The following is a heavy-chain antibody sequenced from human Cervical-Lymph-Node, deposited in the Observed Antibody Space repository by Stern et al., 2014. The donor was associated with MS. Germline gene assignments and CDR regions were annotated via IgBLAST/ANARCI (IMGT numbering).Heavy chain of an antibody. CDR3: AGGAVPAIGKIDY. Sequence: QVQLVQSGAEVKKPGSSVKVSCKASGDTFSNYSISWVRQAPGQGPEWMGMILPMFDTANYAQKLQGRVTITADESASTAHMELTSLRSDDTAVYYCAGGAVPAIGKIDYWGQGTLITVSS. J-gene: IGHJ4*02. V-gene: IGHV1-69*18. CDR2: ILPMFDTA. D-gene: IGHD5-12*01. CDR1: GDTFSNYS.